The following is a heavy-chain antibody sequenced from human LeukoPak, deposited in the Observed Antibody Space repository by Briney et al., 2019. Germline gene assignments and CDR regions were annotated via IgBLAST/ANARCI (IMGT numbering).Heavy chain of an antibody. Sequence: GGSLRLSCTASGFTFSDYGMHWVRQPPGKGLEWVAIIWYDGSNKKYEDSVKGRFTISRDNSKNTLYLQMNSLRAEDTAVYYCARSGYCSGGSCYFDYWGQGTLVTVSS. CDR3: ARSGYCSGGSCYFDY. D-gene: IGHD2-15*01. CDR2: IWYDGSNK. V-gene: IGHV3-33*01. J-gene: IGHJ4*02. CDR1: GFTFSDYG.